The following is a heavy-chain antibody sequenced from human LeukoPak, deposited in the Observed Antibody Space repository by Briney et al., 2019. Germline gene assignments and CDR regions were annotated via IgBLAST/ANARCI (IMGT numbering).Heavy chain of an antibody. V-gene: IGHV3-30*18. D-gene: IGHD3-10*01. CDR2: ISYDGSNK. Sequence: GRSLRLSCAASGFTFSSYGMHWVRQAPGKGLEWVAVISYDGSNKYYADSVKGRFTIPRDNSKNTLYLQMNSLRAEDTAVYYCAKTNYYGSGSQIDYWGQGTLVTVSS. J-gene: IGHJ4*02. CDR1: GFTFSSYG. CDR3: AKTNYYGSGSQIDY.